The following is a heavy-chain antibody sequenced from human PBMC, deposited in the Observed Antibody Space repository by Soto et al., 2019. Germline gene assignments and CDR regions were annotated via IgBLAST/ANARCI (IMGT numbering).Heavy chain of an antibody. CDR1: GYTFTSYV. CDR2: ITAGNGNT. Sequence: QVQLVQSGAEAKKPGASVKVSCKASGYTFTSYVMHWVRQAPGQRLEWMGWITAGNGNTKYSQKFQGRVTSTRDTSASTAYIERSRLRSEDTAVYYCARSIVVVTALDYWGQGTLGTVSS. V-gene: IGHV1-3*01. CDR3: ARSIVVVTALDY. D-gene: IGHD2-21*02. J-gene: IGHJ4*02.